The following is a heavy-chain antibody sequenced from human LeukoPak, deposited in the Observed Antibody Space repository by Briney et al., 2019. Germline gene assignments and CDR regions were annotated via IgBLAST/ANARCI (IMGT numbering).Heavy chain of an antibody. Sequence: SVKVSCKASGGNFNTFAISWVRQAPGQGLEWMGGIIPVFGKAIYAQKFQGRVTITADESTSTAYMELSGLRSEDTAVYYCARVHIVGEASHFDYWGQGTLVTVSS. CDR3: ARVHIVGEASHFDY. CDR1: GGNFNTFA. J-gene: IGHJ4*02. D-gene: IGHD1-26*01. V-gene: IGHV1-69*13. CDR2: IIPVFGKA.